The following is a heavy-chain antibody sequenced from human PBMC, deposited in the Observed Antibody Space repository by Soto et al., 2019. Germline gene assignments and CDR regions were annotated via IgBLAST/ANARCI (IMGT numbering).Heavy chain of an antibody. CDR2: IHGGAVYT. CDR1: GFTFSCCA. CDR3: AINRGSGSYSNWPFEV. J-gene: IGHJ2*01. D-gene: IGHD1-26*01. Sequence: EVQLLESGGGLVQPGGSLRLSCAASGFTFSCCAMSWVRQAPGKGLEWVSTIHGGAVYTHYTDSVKGRFTISRDNSGNTLYLHTTSLRAEDTALYYCAINRGSGSYSNWPFEVWGRGTLVTVSS. V-gene: IGHV3-23*01.